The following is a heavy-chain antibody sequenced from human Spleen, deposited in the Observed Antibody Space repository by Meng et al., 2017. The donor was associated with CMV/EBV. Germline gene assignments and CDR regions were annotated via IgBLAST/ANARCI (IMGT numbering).Heavy chain of an antibody. V-gene: IGHV4-39*02. Sequence: WGCTRMPSVKGLEWIGSLHYGPNSYYSPSLQCRVTMSVDCYKSHFSLRLTSVTAADTASYYCVRSREYCDNVRCDHEVVDYWGRGMVVTVSS. CDR2: LHYGPNS. J-gene: IGHJ4*02. CDR3: VRSREYCDNVRCDHEVVDY. D-gene: IGHD2/OR15-2a*01.